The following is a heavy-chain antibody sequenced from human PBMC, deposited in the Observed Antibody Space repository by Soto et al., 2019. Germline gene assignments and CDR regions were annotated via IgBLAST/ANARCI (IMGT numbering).Heavy chain of an antibody. CDR3: ARGAGPPWFDP. V-gene: IGHV4-4*07. CDR2: IYANGNS. CDR1: GGSISSYY. J-gene: IGHJ5*02. Sequence: PSETLSLTCTVSGGSISSYYWSWIRQPAGKGLKWIGRIYANGNSDYNPSLKSRVTVSIDTSKNQFSLKVTSVTAADTAVYYCARGAGPPWFDPWGQGTLVTVSS.